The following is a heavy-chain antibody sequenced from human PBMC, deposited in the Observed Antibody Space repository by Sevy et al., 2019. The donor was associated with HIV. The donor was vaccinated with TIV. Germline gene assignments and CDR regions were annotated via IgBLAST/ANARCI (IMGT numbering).Heavy chain of an antibody. Sequence: GGSLRLSCAASGFTISSYAMSWVRQAPEKGLEWVSVISDSGGNTYYADSVKGRFTISRDNSRNTLYLQMNSLRAEDTAVYYCAKDPPTHNYYGSSGYFDNWGQGTLVTVSS. V-gene: IGHV3-23*01. D-gene: IGHD3-22*01. CDR3: AKDPPTHNYYGSSGYFDN. CDR1: GFTISSYA. CDR2: ISDSGGNT. J-gene: IGHJ5*02.